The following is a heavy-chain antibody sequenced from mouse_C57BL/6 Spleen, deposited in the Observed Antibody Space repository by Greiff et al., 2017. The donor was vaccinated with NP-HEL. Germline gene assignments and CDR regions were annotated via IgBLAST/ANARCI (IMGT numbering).Heavy chain of an antibody. Sequence: DVKLQESGPELVKPGASVKISCKASGYSFTGYYMNWVKQSPEKSLEWIGEINPSTGGTTYNQKFKAKATLTVDKSSSTAYMQLKSLTSEDSAVYYCARSGRNSYFDYWGQGTTLTVSS. CDR1: GYSFTGYY. V-gene: IGHV1-42*01. CDR2: INPSTGGT. D-gene: IGHD3-2*02. CDR3: ARSGRNSYFDY. J-gene: IGHJ2*01.